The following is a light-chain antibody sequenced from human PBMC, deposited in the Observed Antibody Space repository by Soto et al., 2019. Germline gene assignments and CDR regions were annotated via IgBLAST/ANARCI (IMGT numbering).Light chain of an antibody. Sequence: QSALTQPASVSGSPGQSITISCTGTSSDVGGYNYLSWYQQNPGKAPKVMIYEVSNRPSGVSNRFSGSESGNTASLTISGLQSADEADYYCRSYTTSGTPVFGGGTKVTVL. CDR2: EVS. V-gene: IGLV2-14*01. CDR3: RSYTTSGTPV. CDR1: SSDVGGYNY. J-gene: IGLJ3*02.